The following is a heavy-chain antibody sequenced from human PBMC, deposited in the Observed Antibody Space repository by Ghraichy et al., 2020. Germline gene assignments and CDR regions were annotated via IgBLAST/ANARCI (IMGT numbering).Heavy chain of an antibody. CDR1: GGSISNSNW. CDR2: IYHTGST. J-gene: IGHJ6*02. Sequence: GTLSLTCTVSGGSISNSNWWSWVRQPPGKGLEWIGDIYHTGSTDFNPSLKSLVTISVDKSKNYFSLKVTSVTAADTAVYYCARDMRYYGSGTYLLHGMDVWGQGTTVTVSS. D-gene: IGHD3-10*01. V-gene: IGHV4-4*02. CDR3: ARDMRYYGSGTYLLHGMDV.